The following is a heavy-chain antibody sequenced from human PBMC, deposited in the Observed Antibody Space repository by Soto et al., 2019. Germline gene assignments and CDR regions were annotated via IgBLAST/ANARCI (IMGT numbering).Heavy chain of an antibody. V-gene: IGHV4-59*01. CDR3: ARVGGDYDFWSGKNWFDP. CDR1: GGSISSGY. J-gene: IGHJ5*02. Sequence: SETLSLTCIVSGGSISSGYCSWIRQSPGKGLEWIGYISHSGLRHYSASLKSRVTMSVDTSKNQFSLNLTSVTAADTAVYYCARVGGDYDFWSGKNWFDPWGQGTLVTVSS. CDR2: ISHSGLR. D-gene: IGHD3-3*01.